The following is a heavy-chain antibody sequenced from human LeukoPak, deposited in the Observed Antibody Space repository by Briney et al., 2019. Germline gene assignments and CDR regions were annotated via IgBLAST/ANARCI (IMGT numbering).Heavy chain of an antibody. J-gene: IGHJ5*02. D-gene: IGHD1-14*01. Sequence: SETLSLTCTVSGGSISSYYWSWIRQPPGKGLEWIGYIYTSGSTNYNPSLKSRVTISVDTSKNQFSLKLSSVTAADTAVYYCARHATWTGGRWFDPWGQGTLVTVSS. CDR2: IYTSGST. CDR1: GGSISSYY. CDR3: ARHATWTGGRWFDP. V-gene: IGHV4-4*09.